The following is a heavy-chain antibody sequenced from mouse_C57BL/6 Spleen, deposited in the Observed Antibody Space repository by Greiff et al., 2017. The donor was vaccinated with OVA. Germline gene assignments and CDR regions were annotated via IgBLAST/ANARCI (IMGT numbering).Heavy chain of an antibody. CDR2: IYPGDGDT. V-gene: IGHV1-80*01. Sequence: QVQLKESGAELVKPGASVKISCKASGYAFSSYWMNWVKQRPGKGLEWIGQIYPGDGDTNYNGKFKGKATLTADKSSSTAYMQLSSLTSEDSAVYFCAREGDFRFDYWGQGTTLTVSS. CDR3: AREGDFRFDY. J-gene: IGHJ2*01. CDR1: GYAFSSYW.